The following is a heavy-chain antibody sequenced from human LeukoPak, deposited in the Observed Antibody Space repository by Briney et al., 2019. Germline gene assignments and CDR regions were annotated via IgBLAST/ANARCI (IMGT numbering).Heavy chain of an antibody. CDR3: ARGPIPNDYGDYVFYY. CDR1: GFTFSSYA. V-gene: IGHV3-30*04. D-gene: IGHD4-17*01. CDR2: ISYDGSNK. J-gene: IGHJ4*02. Sequence: PGGSLRLSCAASGFTFSSYAMHWVRQAPGKGLEWVAVISYDGSNKYYADSVKGRFTISGDNSKNTLYLQMNSLRAEDTAVYYCARGPIPNDYGDYVFYYWGQGTLVTVSS.